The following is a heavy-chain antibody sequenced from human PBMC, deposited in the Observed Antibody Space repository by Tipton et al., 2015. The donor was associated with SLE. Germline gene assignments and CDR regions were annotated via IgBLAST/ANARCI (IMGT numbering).Heavy chain of an antibody. CDR3: ALGNPGGFLEWLSHHDAFDI. V-gene: IGHV4-39*07. CDR1: GGSISSSSYY. CDR2: IYHSGST. Sequence: TLSLTCTVSGGSISSSSYYWGWIRQPPGKGLEWIGSIYHSGSTYYNPSLKSRVTISVDTSKNQFSLKLSSVTAADTAVYYCALGNPGGFLEWLSHHDAFDIWGQGTMVTVSS. J-gene: IGHJ3*02. D-gene: IGHD3-3*01.